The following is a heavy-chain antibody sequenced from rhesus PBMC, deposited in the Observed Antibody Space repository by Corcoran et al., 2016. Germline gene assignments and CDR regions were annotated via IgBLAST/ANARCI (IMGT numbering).Heavy chain of an antibody. Sequence: QVQLQESGPGLVKPSETLSLTCAVSGGSISDYYYWNWIRHPPGKGLEWIGKIYGNSPSTYYNPSSKSRVTISKDTSKNQFFLKLSSVAAADTAVYYCERDRHATLDSWGQGVVVTVSS. CDR2: IYGNSPST. CDR3: ERDRHATLDS. D-gene: IGHD2-39*01. V-gene: IGHV4S9*01. CDR1: GGSISDYYY. J-gene: IGHJ6*01.